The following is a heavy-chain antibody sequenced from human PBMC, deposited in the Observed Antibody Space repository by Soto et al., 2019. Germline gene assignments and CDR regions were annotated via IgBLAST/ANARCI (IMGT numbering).Heavy chain of an antibody. CDR1: GYTFTSYG. Sequence: ASVKVSCKASGYTFTSYGISWVRQAPGQGLEWMGWISAYNGNTNYAQKLQGRVTMTTDTSTSTAYMELRSLRSDDTAVYYCARGRLEYSSGWNDYYYGMDVWGQGTTVTSP. CDR3: ARGRLEYSSGWNDYYYGMDV. D-gene: IGHD6-19*01. CDR2: ISAYNGNT. V-gene: IGHV1-18*01. J-gene: IGHJ6*02.